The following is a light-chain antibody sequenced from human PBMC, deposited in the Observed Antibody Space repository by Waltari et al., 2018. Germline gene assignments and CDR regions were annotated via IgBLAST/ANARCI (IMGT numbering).Light chain of an antibody. CDR3: QQPQL. Sequence: EVALTQSPATLSLSPGERATLSCRASLSLGVAFAWYQQKPGQPPRLLIYDASKRAAGVPARISGSASGTDFTLTISSLEPEDSAVYYCQQPQLFGQGTRLEIK. CDR2: DAS. CDR1: LSLGVA. J-gene: IGKJ5*01. V-gene: IGKV3-11*01.